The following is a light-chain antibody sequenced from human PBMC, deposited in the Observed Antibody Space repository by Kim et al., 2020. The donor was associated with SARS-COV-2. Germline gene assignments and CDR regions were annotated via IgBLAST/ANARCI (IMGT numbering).Light chain of an antibody. CDR1: SSDIGADND. J-gene: IGLJ3*02. CDR2: GND. CDR3: QSYDSSLDTWV. Sequence: QSALTQPPSVSGAPGQRVTISCTGTSSDIGADNDVHWYQQFPGTAPRLLIYGNDNRPSGVPDRFSGSKSGTSASLAITGLQAEDEADYFCQSYDSSLDTWVLGGGTQLTVL. V-gene: IGLV1-40*01.